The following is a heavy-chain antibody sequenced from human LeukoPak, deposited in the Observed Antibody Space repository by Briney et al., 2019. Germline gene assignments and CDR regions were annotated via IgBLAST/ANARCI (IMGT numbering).Heavy chain of an antibody. D-gene: IGHD6-13*01. CDR3: ARRLAAAGYYYYGMDV. CDR2: IYPGDSDT. Sequence: GESLKISCKGSGYSFTSYWIGWVRQMPGKGLEWMGIIYPGDSDTRYSPSFQGQVTISADKSISTAYLQWSSLKASDTAMYYCARRLAAAGYYYYGMDVWGQGTTVTVSS. V-gene: IGHV5-51*01. CDR1: GYSFTSYW. J-gene: IGHJ6*02.